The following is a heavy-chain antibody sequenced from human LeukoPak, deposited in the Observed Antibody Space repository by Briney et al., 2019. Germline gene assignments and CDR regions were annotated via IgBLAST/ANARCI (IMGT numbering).Heavy chain of an antibody. D-gene: IGHD3-22*01. Sequence: GGSLRLSCAASGFTFSSYSMNWVRQAPGKGLEWVSAISSSSSYIYYADSVKGRFTISRDNAKNSLYLQMNSLRAEDTAVYYCASHYDRSGQSDYWGQGTLVTVSS. CDR2: ISSSSSYI. CDR1: GFTFSSYS. V-gene: IGHV3-21*01. CDR3: ASHYDRSGQSDY. J-gene: IGHJ4*02.